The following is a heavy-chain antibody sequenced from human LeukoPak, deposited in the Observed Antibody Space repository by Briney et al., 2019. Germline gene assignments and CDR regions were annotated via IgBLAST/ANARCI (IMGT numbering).Heavy chain of an antibody. CDR2: IKQDGSEK. Sequence: PGGSLRLSCAASGFTFSSYWVSWVRQAPGKGLEWVANIKQDGSEKYYVDSVKGRFTISRDNAKNSLYLQMNSLRAEDTAVYYCAKPTDYWGQGTLVTVSS. D-gene: IGHD1-14*01. CDR1: GFTFSSYW. V-gene: IGHV3-7*01. J-gene: IGHJ4*02. CDR3: AKPTDY.